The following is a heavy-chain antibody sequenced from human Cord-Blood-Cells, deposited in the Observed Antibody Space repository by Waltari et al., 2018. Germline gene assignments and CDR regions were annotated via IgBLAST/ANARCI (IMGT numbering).Heavy chain of an antibody. D-gene: IGHD1-1*01. CDR3: ARQGLNWHLDY. Sequence: QLQLQESGPGLVKPSETLSLTCPVPGGSIRSSSYYWAWIRQPPVKGREWIGSIYYSGSTYYNPSLKSRVTISVDTSKNQFSLKLSSVTAADTAVYYCARQGLNWHLDYWGQGTLVTVSS. CDR1: GGSIRSSSYY. V-gene: IGHV4-39*01. CDR2: IYYSGST. J-gene: IGHJ4*02.